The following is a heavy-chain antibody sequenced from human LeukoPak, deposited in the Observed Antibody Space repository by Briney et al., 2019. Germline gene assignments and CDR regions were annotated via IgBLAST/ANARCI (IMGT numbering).Heavy chain of an antibody. Sequence: HLGGSLRLSCAASGFTFSSYAMSWVRQAPGKGLEWVSVIYSGGSTYYADSVKGRFTISRDNSKNTLYLQMNSLRAEDTAVYYCARRGKYSSGWYWDYWGQGTLVTVSS. CDR1: GFTFSSYA. CDR3: ARRGKYSSGWYWDY. J-gene: IGHJ4*02. V-gene: IGHV3-53*01. D-gene: IGHD6-19*01. CDR2: IYSGGST.